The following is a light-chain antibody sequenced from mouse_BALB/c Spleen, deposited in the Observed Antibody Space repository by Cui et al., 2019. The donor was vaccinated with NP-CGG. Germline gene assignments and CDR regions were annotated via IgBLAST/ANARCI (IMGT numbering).Light chain of an antibody. CDR1: TGAVTTSNY. CDR2: GTN. V-gene: IGLV1*01. J-gene: IGLJ1*01. Sequence: QAFVTQESALTTSPGETVTLTCRSSTGAVTTSNYANWVQEKPDQLFIGLIGGTNNRAPGVPARFSGSLIGDKAALTITGAQTEDEAIYFCALWYSNHWVFGGGTKLTVL. CDR3: ALWYSNHWV.